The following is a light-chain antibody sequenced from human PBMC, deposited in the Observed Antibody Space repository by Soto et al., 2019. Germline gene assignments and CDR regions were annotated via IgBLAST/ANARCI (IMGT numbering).Light chain of an antibody. Sequence: QSVLTQPPSVSAAPGQKVTISCSGSSSNIGNNYVAWYQQLPGTAPKLLIYDNTKRPSGIPDRFSGSKSGTSATLGITGLQTGGEADYYCGTWDSSLSAGVFGTGTKLTVL. CDR1: SSNIGNNY. J-gene: IGLJ1*01. CDR2: DNT. V-gene: IGLV1-51*01. CDR3: GTWDSSLSAGV.